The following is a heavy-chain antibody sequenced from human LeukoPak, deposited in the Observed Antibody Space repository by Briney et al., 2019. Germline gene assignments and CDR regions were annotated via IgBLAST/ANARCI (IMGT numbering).Heavy chain of an antibody. Sequence: PSETLSLTCAVYGGSFSGYSWSWIRQPPGKGLEWIGEIDHSGSTNYNPSLKSRVSISADTSKNQFSLKVNSVTAADTAVYCCARGQDYGGNSDYWYFDLWGRGTLVTVSS. CDR1: GGSFSGYS. J-gene: IGHJ2*01. D-gene: IGHD4-23*01. CDR3: ARGQDYGGNSDYWYFDL. CDR2: IDHSGST. V-gene: IGHV4-34*01.